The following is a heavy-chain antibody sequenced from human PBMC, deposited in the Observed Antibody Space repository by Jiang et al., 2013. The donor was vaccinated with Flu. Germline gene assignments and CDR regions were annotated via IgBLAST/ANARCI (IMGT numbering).Heavy chain of an antibody. J-gene: IGHJ4*02. CDR1: GFTFSSYA. CDR2: ISGSGGST. Sequence: QLVESGGGLVQPGGSLRLSCAASGFTFSSYAMSWVRQAPGKGLEWVSAISGSGGSTYYADSVKGRFTISRDNSKNTLYLQMNSLRAEDTAVYYCANLAVVVVAATQRGVVDYWGQGTLVTVSS. CDR3: ANLAVVVVAATQRGVVDY. D-gene: IGHD2-15*01. V-gene: IGHV3-23*04.